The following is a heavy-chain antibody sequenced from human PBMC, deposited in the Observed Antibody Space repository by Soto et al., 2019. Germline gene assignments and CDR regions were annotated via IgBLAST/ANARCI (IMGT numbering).Heavy chain of an antibody. D-gene: IGHD3-10*01. CDR3: ARPITMVRGLSRRYYGMDV. Sequence: ASVKVSCKASGYTFTSYGISWVRQAPGQGLEWMGWISAYNGNTNYAQKLQGRVTMTTDTSTSTAYMELRSLRSDDTAMYYCARPITMVRGLSRRYYGMDVWGQGTTVTVSS. CDR2: ISAYNGNT. V-gene: IGHV1-18*01. CDR1: GYTFTSYG. J-gene: IGHJ6*02.